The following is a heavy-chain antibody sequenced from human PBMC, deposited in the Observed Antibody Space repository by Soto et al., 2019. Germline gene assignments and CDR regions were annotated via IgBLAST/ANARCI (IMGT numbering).Heavy chain of an antibody. CDR3: ARGGNSGSYYGVWFDP. Sequence: PSETLSLTCTVSGGSISSGGYYWSWIRQHPGKGLEWIGYIYYSGSTYYNPSLKSRVTISVDTSKNQFSLKLSSVTAADTAVYYCARGGNSGSYYGVWFDPWGQGTLVTVSS. CDR2: IYYSGST. CDR1: GGSISSGGYY. J-gene: IGHJ5*02. V-gene: IGHV4-31*03. D-gene: IGHD1-26*01.